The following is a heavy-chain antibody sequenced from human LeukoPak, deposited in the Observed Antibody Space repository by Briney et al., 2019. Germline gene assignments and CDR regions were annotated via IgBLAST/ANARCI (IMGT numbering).Heavy chain of an antibody. CDR3: ANSRGGVHDY. D-gene: IGHD3-16*01. CDR1: GFTFSSYA. J-gene: IGHJ4*02. CDR2: IYYSGST. Sequence: LRLSCAASGFTFSSYAMSWVRQHPGKGLEWIGYIYYSGSTYYNPSLKSRVTISVDTSKNQFSLNLSSVTAADTAVYYCANSRGGVHDYWGQGTLVTVSS. V-gene: IGHV4-31*02.